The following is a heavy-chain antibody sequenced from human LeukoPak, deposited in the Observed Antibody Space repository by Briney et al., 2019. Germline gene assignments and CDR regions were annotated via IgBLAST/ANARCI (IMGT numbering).Heavy chain of an antibody. CDR2: INSDGSST. CDR1: VFTFSTYW. CDR3: ARERLAVMDY. Sequence: PGGSLRLSCAASVFTFSTYWMHWARQAPGEGLVWVSRINSDGSSTTYAHSVRGRFTISRDNAKNTLFLQVNSLRAEDMAVYYCARERLAVMDYWGQGTLVTVSS. V-gene: IGHV3-74*01. D-gene: IGHD3-9*01. J-gene: IGHJ4*02.